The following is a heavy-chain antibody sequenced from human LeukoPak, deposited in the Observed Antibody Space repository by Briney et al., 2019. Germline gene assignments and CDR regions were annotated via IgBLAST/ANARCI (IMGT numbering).Heavy chain of an antibody. J-gene: IGHJ4*02. CDR1: GFTFSDYY. Sequence: GGSLRLSCAASGFTFSDYYMSWIRQAPGKGLEWVSYISSSSSYTNYADSVKGRFTISRDNSKNTLYLQMNSLRAEDTALYYCAKGKDTSGYYYDGSAYYYDYWGQGTLVTVSS. V-gene: IGHV3-11*05. D-gene: IGHD3-22*01. CDR2: ISSSSSYT. CDR3: AKGKDTSGYYYDGSAYYYDY.